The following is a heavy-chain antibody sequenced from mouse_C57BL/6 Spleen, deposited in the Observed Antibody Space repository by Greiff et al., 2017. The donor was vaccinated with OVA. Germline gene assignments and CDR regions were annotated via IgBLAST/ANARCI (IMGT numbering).Heavy chain of an antibody. CDR1: GYTFTSYW. Sequence: QVQLQQPGAELVKPGASVKLSCKASGYTFTSYWMPWVKQRPGQGLEWIGMIHPNSGSTNYNEKFKSKATLTVDKSSSTAYMQLSSLTSEDSAVYYCARWLLRDYAMDYWGQGTSVTVSS. CDR2: IHPNSGST. D-gene: IGHD2-3*01. CDR3: ARWLLRDYAMDY. V-gene: IGHV1-64*01. J-gene: IGHJ4*01.